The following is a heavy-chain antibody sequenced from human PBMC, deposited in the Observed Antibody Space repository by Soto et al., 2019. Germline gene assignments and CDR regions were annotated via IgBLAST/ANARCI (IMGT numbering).Heavy chain of an antibody. J-gene: IGHJ4*02. CDR3: ARQGSY. CDR1: GVSISDTSYY. CDR2: IYFNGNT. Sequence: QLQLQESGPGLVKPSETLSLTCNVSGVSISDTSYYWGWIRQPPGKGLEWIGTIYFNGNTFYNPSLKSRLTISVDTSKNQISLRLTSVTAADTAVYYCARQGSYWGQGTLVVVSS. V-gene: IGHV4-39*01.